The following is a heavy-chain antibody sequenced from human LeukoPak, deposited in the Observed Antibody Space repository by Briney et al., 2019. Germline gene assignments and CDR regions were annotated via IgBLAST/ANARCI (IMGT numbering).Heavy chain of an antibody. D-gene: IGHD4-17*01. CDR2: INPNSGGT. V-gene: IGHV1-2*02. Sequence: ASVKVSCKASGYTFTGYYMHWVRPAPGQGLEWMGWINPNSGGTNYAQKFQGRVTMTRDTSISTAYMELSRLRSDDTAVYYCARRSRLYGDQRQAFDIWGQGTMVTVSS. J-gene: IGHJ3*02. CDR1: GYTFTGYY. CDR3: ARRSRLYGDQRQAFDI.